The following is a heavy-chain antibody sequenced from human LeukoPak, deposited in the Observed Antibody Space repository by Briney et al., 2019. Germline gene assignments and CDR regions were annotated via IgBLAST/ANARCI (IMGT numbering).Heavy chain of an antibody. J-gene: IGHJ6*02. CDR3: ARRIAARPAAGGNYYYYGMDV. Sequence: PSETLSLTCTVSGGSISSYYWSWIRQPPGKGLEWIGYIYYSGSTNYNPSLKSRVTISVDTSKNQFSPKLSSVTAADTAVYYCARRIAARPAAGGNYYYYGMDVWGQGTTVTVSS. D-gene: IGHD6-6*01. CDR2: IYYSGST. V-gene: IGHV4-59*08. CDR1: GGSISSYY.